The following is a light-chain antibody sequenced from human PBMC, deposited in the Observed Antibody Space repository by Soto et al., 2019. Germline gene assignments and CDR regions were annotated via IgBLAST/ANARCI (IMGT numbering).Light chain of an antibody. Sequence: QSVLTQPASVSGSPGQSYTISCTGTSSDVGAYNYVSWYQHHPGKAPKLMIYEVNNRPSGGSNRFSGSKSGNTPSLTISGLQAEDEADYYCSSYKSSSTWVFGGGTQLTVL. CDR2: EVN. V-gene: IGLV2-14*01. CDR3: SSYKSSSTWV. J-gene: IGLJ3*02. CDR1: SSDVGAYNY.